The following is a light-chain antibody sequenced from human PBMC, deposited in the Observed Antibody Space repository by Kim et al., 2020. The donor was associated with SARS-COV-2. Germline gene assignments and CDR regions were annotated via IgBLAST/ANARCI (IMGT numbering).Light chain of an antibody. V-gene: IGKV3-20*01. CDR2: GAS. Sequence: EIVLTQSPGTLSLSPGERATLSCRASQSVSSNYFAWYQQKPGQAPRLLIYGASSRATGIPDRFSGSGSGTDFTLTISSLEPEDFAVYYCQQYGSLRTFGQGTKVDIK. CDR1: QSVSSNY. CDR3: QQYGSLRT. J-gene: IGKJ1*01.